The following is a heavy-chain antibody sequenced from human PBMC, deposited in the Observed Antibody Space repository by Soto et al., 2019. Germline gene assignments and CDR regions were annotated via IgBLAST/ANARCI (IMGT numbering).Heavy chain of an antibody. Sequence: DVQLVESGGGLIQPGESLRLSCAAFGLTVSGKKYVAWVRQAPGKGLEWVSALYDVDGSFYADSVKGRFTTSSDSSKNHVYLQMNGLRPDDTAVYYCASWHEREHAYDVWGQGTTVTVSS. CDR2: LYDVDGS. CDR3: ASWHEREHAYDV. CDR1: GLTVSGKKY. D-gene: IGHD1-1*01. J-gene: IGHJ3*01. V-gene: IGHV3-53*01.